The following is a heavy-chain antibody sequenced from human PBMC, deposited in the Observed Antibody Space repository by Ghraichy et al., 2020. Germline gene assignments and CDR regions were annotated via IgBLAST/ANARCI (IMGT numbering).Heavy chain of an antibody. CDR3: ARDLGKGWNYWSPSSNWFYP. CDR1: GASISSYY. J-gene: IGHJ5*02. D-gene: IGHD1-7*01. Sequence: SQTLSLTCTVSGASISSYYWSWIRQPPGKGLEWIGYIYYSGSTNYNPSLQSRVTISVDTSKNQFSLKLRSVTAADTAVYYCARDLGKGWNYWSPSSNWFYPWGQGTLVTVSS. CDR2: IYYSGST. V-gene: IGHV4-59*01.